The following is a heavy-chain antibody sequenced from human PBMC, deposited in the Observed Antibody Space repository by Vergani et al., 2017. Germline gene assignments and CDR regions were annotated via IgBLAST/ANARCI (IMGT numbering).Heavy chain of an antibody. V-gene: IGHV5-51*03. J-gene: IGHJ4*02. CDR3: TRPGRDLVGATGAVDY. Sequence: EVMLVQSGAEVKKPGESLKISCKYSESSFISNEIAWVRQMSGKGLQWMGNINPIDSKIAYSPSFQGQAIMSLDKSITTAYLQWRSLKASDTAIYYCTRPGRDLVGATGAVDYWGQGTLVTVSS. D-gene: IGHD1-26*01. CDR2: INPIDSKI. CDR1: ESSFISNE.